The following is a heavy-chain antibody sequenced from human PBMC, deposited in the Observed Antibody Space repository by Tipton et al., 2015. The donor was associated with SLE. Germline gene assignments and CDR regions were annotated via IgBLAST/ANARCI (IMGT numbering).Heavy chain of an antibody. V-gene: IGHV4-38-2*02. CDR1: GYSISSGYY. Sequence: TLSLTCTVSGYSISSGYYWGWIRQPPGKGLEWIGSIYHSGSTYYNPSLKSRVTISVDTSKNQFSLKLSSVTAADTAVYYCARVYCGGDCYSDAWGQGTLVTVSS. D-gene: IGHD2-21*01. CDR2: IYHSGST. CDR3: ARVYCGGDCYSDA. J-gene: IGHJ5*02.